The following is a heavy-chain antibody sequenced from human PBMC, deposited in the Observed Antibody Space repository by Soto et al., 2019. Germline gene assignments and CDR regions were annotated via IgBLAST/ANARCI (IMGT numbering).Heavy chain of an antibody. D-gene: IGHD1-26*01. CDR2: IHSDGSST. J-gene: IGHJ3*01. CDR1: GFTFSYYW. Sequence: DVQLVESGGGSVQPGGSLSLSCAATGFTFSYYWMHWVRQAPGKELVWVSRIHSDGSSTTDADSVKGRFTISRDNAKNTLYLQMNSLRAEDTAVYYCARGQWGAFDLWGQGTMVTVAS. V-gene: IGHV3-74*01. CDR3: ARGQWGAFDL.